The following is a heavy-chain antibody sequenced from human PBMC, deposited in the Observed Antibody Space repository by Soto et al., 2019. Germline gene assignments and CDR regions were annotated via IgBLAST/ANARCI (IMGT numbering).Heavy chain of an antibody. J-gene: IGHJ4*02. CDR1: GFSLPTVGVG. CDR2: IYWDDIK. Sequence: QITLKESGPPLVKPTQTLTLTCTFSGFSLPTVGVGVTWIRQAPGKALEWLAVIYWDDIKTYSPSLRSRLTITKDTSKNQVALTMTDMDPVDAATYYCAHAYGGRSLYWGQGTLVTVSS. D-gene: IGHD1-26*01. V-gene: IGHV2-5*02. CDR3: AHAYGGRSLY.